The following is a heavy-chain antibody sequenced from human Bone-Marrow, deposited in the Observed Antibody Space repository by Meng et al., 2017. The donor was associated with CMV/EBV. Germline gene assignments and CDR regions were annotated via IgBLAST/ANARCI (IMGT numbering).Heavy chain of an antibody. CDR2: IYSGGST. Sequence: EVQLVXXXXXXVQXGXXXRLSCAASGFTVSSNYMSWVRQAPGKGLEWVSVIYSGGSTYYADSVKGRFTISRDNSKNSLYLQMNSLRAEDTAVYYCARLQVGAPDYWGQGTLVTVSS. D-gene: IGHD1-26*01. CDR3: ARLQVGAPDY. V-gene: IGHV3-66*04. J-gene: IGHJ4*02. CDR1: GFTVSSNY.